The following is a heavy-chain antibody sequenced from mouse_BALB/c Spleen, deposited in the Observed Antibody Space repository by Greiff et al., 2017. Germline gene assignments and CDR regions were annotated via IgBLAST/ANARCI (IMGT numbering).Heavy chain of an antibody. Sequence: EVQLVESGGGLVKPGGSLKLSCAASGFTFSSYTMSWVRQTPEKRLEWVATISSGGSYTYYPDSVKGRFTISRDNAKNTLYLQMSSLKSEDTAMYYCTRDRNMITTFAYWGQGTLVTVSA. CDR3: TRDRNMITTFAY. J-gene: IGHJ3*01. D-gene: IGHD2-4*01. V-gene: IGHV5-6-4*01. CDR2: ISSGGSYT. CDR1: GFTFSSYT.